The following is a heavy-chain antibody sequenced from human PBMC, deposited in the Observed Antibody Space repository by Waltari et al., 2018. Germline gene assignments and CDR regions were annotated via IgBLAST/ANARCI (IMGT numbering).Heavy chain of an antibody. V-gene: IGHV1-69-2*01. CDR3: ANSMSGPRVQ. CDR1: GFICTDYY. J-gene: IGHJ4*02. D-gene: IGHD3-3*01. CDR2: LDPENGAT. Sequence: EAQLRQSGAQVKSTGATVKVSCDAFGFICTDYYMHWVQQVPGKGPEWMARLDPENGATEFADRFQGRLTVTADTSTDTAYMELSGLTSEDTATYYCANSMSGPRVQWGQGTQVTVSP.